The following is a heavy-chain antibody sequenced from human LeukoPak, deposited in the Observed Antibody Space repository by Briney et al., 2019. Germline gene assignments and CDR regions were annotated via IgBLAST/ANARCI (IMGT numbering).Heavy chain of an antibody. V-gene: IGHV4-4*02. CDR1: GGSISSSNW. CDR3: ARAACRGGSCYSSYYYYMDV. D-gene: IGHD2-15*01. CDR2: IYHSGST. J-gene: IGHJ6*03. Sequence: SETLSLTCAVAGGSISSSNWWSWVRQPPGKGLEWIGEIYHSGSTNYNPSLKSRVTISVDKSKNQFSLKLSSVTAADTAVFYRARAACRGGSCYSSYYYYMDVWGKGTTVTVSS.